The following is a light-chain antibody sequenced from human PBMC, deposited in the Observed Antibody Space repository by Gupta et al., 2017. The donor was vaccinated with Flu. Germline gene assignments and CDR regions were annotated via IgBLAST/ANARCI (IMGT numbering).Light chain of an antibody. CDR3: QLSDCNPMYT. V-gene: IGKV1-39*01. CDR2: AAS. Sequence: SSLSASVGDGVTITCRASQSIRNYLNWYKQKPGKAPKLLIYAASSWQSGVASRFSGSGCGKDVTLTISRRQQEDVASYYFQLSDCNPMYTFGQGTKMEIK. CDR1: QSIRNY. J-gene: IGKJ2*01.